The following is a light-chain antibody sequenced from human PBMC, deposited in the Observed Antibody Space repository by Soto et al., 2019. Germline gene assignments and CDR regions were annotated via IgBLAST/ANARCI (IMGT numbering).Light chain of an antibody. CDR2: WAS. V-gene: IGKV4-1*01. Sequence: DIVMTQSPDSLAVSLGERATIHCKSSQSVLYSAKNKNFLTWYQQKPGQPPKLLIYWASTRESGVPDRFTGSGSGTDFTLTINSLQADDVAVYYCQQHYINPITFGQGTRLEIK. CDR3: QQHYINPIT. J-gene: IGKJ5*01. CDR1: QSVLYSAKNKNF.